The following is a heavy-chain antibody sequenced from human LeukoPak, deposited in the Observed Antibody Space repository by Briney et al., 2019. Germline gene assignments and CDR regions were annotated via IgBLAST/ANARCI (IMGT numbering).Heavy chain of an antibody. CDR2: INHSGST. V-gene: IGHV4-34*01. CDR3: ARGVLGTIVVVVAAYYFDY. Sequence: PSETLSLTCAVYGGSFSGYYWSWIRQPPGKGLEWIGEINHSGSTNYNPSLKSRVTISVDTSKNQFSLQLSSVTAADTAVYYCARGVLGTIVVVVAAYYFDYWGQGTLVTVSS. J-gene: IGHJ4*02. D-gene: IGHD2-15*01. CDR1: GGSFSGYY.